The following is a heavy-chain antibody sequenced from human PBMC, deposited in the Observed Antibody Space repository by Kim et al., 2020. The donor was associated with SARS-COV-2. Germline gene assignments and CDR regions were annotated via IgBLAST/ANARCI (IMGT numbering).Heavy chain of an antibody. Sequence: GGSLRLSCAASGFTFTHYGIHWVRQAPGKGLEWVAVISYDGADAHYADSVKGRFTVSRDDSKDTVHLQMNSLTPEDTAVYFCSFFDHWGPGTLVTVSS. J-gene: IGHJ4*03. V-gene: IGHV3-30*03. CDR3: SFFDH. CDR2: ISYDGADA. CDR1: GFTFTHYG.